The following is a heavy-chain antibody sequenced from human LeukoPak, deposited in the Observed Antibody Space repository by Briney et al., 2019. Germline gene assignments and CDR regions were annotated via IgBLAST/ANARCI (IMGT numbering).Heavy chain of an antibody. CDR2: ISSSSSTI. CDR1: GFTFSSYS. D-gene: IGHD3-10*01. Sequence: GGSLRLSCAASGFTFSSYSMNWVRQAPGKGLEWVSYISSSSSTIYYADSVKGRFTISRDNAKNSLYLQMNSLRAEDTAVYYCAKAPDYYGSGSYYKTRYYYYYMDVWGKGTTVTVSS. V-gene: IGHV3-48*01. J-gene: IGHJ6*03. CDR3: AKAPDYYGSGSYYKTRYYYYYMDV.